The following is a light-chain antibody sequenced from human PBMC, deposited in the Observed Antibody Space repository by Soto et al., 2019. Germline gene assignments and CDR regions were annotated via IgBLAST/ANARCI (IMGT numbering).Light chain of an antibody. CDR3: QQYHTYWWT. Sequence: DIQMTHPASTLSASVVDRVTIICRASQTIINWLDWYQQKPEKAPKLLIYKASTLEGEVPSRFSGSGSETEVTLTINSLQPDDSATYYCQQYHTYWWTFGQGTKVDIK. CDR2: KAS. CDR1: QTIINW. J-gene: IGKJ1*01. V-gene: IGKV1-5*03.